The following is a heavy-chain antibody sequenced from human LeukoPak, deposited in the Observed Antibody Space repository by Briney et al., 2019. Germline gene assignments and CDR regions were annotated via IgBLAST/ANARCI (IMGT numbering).Heavy chain of an antibody. CDR3: AKGRDGDY. CDR2: VSYDGSNK. CDR1: GFTFSSYG. D-gene: IGHD6-6*01. J-gene: IGHJ4*02. Sequence: GGSLRLSCAASGFTFSSYGMHWVRQAPGKGLEWVAVVSYDGSNKYYADSVKGRFTISRDNSKNTLYLQMNSLRAEDTAVYYCAKGRDGDYWGQGTLVTVSS. V-gene: IGHV3-30*18.